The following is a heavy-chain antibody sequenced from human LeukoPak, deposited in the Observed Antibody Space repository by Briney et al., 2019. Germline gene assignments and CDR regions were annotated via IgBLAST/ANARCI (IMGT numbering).Heavy chain of an antibody. CDR2: FDPEDGET. Sequence: GASVKVSCKVSGYTLTELSMHWVRQAPGKGLEWMGGFDPEDGETIYAQKFQGRVTMTEDTSTDTAYMELSSLRSEDTAVYYCLPKFSYGDYYFDYWGQGTLVTVSS. D-gene: IGHD5-18*01. J-gene: IGHJ4*02. V-gene: IGHV1-24*01. CDR1: GYTLTELS. CDR3: LPKFSYGDYYFDY.